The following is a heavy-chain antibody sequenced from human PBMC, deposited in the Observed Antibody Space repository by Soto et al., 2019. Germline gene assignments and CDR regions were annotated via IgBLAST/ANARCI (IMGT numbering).Heavy chain of an antibody. CDR3: ATSPRYCSGGSCYFGAFDI. J-gene: IGHJ3*02. D-gene: IGHD2-15*01. CDR1: VYTFTSYD. CDR2: MNPNSGNT. V-gene: IGHV1-8*01. Sequence: GXSVKVSCKASVYTFTSYDINWVRQATGQGLEWMGWMNPNSGNTGYAQKFQGRVTMTRNTSISTAYMELSSLRSEDTAVYYCATSPRYCSGGSCYFGAFDIWGQGTMVTVS.